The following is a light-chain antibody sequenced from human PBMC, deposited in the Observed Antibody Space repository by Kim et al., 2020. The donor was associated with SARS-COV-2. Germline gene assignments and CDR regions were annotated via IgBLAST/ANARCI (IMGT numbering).Light chain of an antibody. Sequence: GQSITISCTGTSSDVGGYNYVSWYQQHPGKAPKLMIYDVSNRPSGVSNRCSGSKSGNTASLTISGLQAEDEVDYYCSSYTSSSTLVFGGGTQLTVL. CDR3: SSYTSSSTLV. V-gene: IGLV2-14*03. CDR2: DVS. CDR1: SSDVGGYNY. J-gene: IGLJ2*01.